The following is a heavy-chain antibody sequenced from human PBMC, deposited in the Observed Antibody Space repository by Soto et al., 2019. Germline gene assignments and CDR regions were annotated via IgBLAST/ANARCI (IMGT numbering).Heavy chain of an antibody. V-gene: IGHV1-69*02. D-gene: IGHD6-19*01. J-gene: IGHJ5*02. CDR3: ARSVRVDSSGINNWFDP. Sequence: QVQLVQSGAEVKKPGSSVKVSCKASGGTFSSYTISWVRQAPGQGLEWMGRIIPILGIANYAQKFQGRVTITADKATSTAYMELSSLRSEDTAVYYCARSVRVDSSGINNWFDPWGQETLVTVSS. CDR2: IIPILGIA. CDR1: GGTFSSYT.